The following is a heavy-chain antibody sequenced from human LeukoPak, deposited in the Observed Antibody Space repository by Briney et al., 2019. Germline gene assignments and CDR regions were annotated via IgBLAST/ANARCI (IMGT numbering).Heavy chain of an antibody. CDR1: GCTFSSYA. J-gene: IGHJ4*02. D-gene: IGHD3-22*01. Sequence: AAVKVSCKASGCTFSSYAISWVRQAPGQGLEWMGGNIPIFGTANYAQKFQGRVTITADESTSTAYMELSSLRSEDTAVYYCARGGGYYDSSGYYFIHFDYWGQGTLVTVSS. V-gene: IGHV1-69*13. CDR3: ARGGGYYDSSGYYFIHFDY. CDR2: NIPIFGTA.